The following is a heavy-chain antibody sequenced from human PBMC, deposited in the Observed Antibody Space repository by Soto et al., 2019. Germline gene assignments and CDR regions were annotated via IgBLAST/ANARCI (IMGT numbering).Heavy chain of an antibody. J-gene: IGHJ4*02. CDR2: IWYDGSNK. D-gene: IGHD1-26*01. CDR1: GFTFSSYG. Sequence: GGSLRLSCAASGFTFSSYGMRWVGRAPGKGLEWVAVIWYDGSNKYYADSVKGRFTISRDNSKNTLYLQMNSLRAEDTAVYYCARDLNGATQFGWGQGTLVTVSS. V-gene: IGHV3-33*01. CDR3: ARDLNGATQFG.